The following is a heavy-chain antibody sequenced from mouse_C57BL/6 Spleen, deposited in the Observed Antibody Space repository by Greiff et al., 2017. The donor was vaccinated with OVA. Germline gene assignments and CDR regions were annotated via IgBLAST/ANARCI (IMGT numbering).Heavy chain of an antibody. CDR2: ISSGSSTI. V-gene: IGHV5-17*01. J-gene: IGHJ4*01. CDR1: GFTFSDYG. CDR3: ARAYSNYGYYAMDY. Sequence: EVKLMESGGGLVKPGGSLKLSCAASGFTFSDYGMHWVRQAPEKGLEWVAYISSGSSTIYYADTVKGRFTISRDNAKNTLFLQMTSLRSEDTAMYYCARAYSNYGYYAMDYWGQGTSVTVSS. D-gene: IGHD2-5*01.